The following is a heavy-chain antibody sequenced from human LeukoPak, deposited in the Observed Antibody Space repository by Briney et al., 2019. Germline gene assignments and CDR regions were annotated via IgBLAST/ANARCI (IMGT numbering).Heavy chain of an antibody. D-gene: IGHD6-19*01. V-gene: IGHV3-21*01. CDR3: ARDISGQWLVRSNYYYGMDV. J-gene: IGHJ6*02. Sequence: GGSLRLSCAASGFTFSSYTMNWVRQAPGKGLEWVSYISSSSSYIYYADSVKGRFTISRDNAENSLYLQMNSLRAEDTAVYYCARDISGQWLVRSNYYYGMDVWGQGTTVTVSS. CDR1: GFTFSSYT. CDR2: ISSSSSYI.